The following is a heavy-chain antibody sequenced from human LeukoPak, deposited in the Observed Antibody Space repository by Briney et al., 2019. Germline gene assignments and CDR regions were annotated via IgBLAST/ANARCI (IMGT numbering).Heavy chain of an antibody. D-gene: IGHD6-13*01. CDR1: GFPFNAYW. J-gene: IGHJ4*02. V-gene: IGHV3-7*03. CDR3: ARSVPYGTTWYGRSDF. CDR2: IRQDGDTK. Sequence: GGSLRLSCAASGFPFNAYWMTWVRQAPGKGLEWVANIRQDGDTKYYVDSVKGRFTISRDNAMNSLYLQMNSLRAEDTAIYYCARSVPYGTTWYGRSDFWGQGTLVTVSS.